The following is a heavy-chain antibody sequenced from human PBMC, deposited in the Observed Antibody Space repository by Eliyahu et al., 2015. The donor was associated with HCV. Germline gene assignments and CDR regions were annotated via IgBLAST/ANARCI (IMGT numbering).Heavy chain of an antibody. CDR1: GGTXXSYT. J-gene: IGHJ4*01. CDR3: ARGNYTATGPVDY. D-gene: IGHD3-3*01. CDR2: IIPILGIA. V-gene: IGHV1-69*02. Sequence: QVQLVQSGAEVKKPGSSVKVSCKASGGTXXSYTSSWXRXAPGQGXEWMGRIIPILGIANYAQKFQGRVTITADKSTSTAYMELSSLRSEDTAVYYCARGNYTATGPVDYWGQGTLVTVSS.